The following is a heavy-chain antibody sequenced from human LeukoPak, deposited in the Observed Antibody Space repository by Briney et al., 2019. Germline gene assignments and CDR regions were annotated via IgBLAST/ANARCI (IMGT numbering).Heavy chain of an antibody. CDR2: IYYSGST. CDR1: GGSISSYY. V-gene: IGHV4-59*08. J-gene: IGHJ6*02. D-gene: IGHD2-2*01. Sequence: SETLSLTCTVSGGSISSYYWSWIRQPPGKGLEWIGYIYYSGSTNYNPSLKSRVTISVDTSKNQFSLKLSSVTAADTAVYYCARQGRVPAARYYYYGMDVWGQGTTVTVSS. CDR3: ARQGRVPAARYYYYGMDV.